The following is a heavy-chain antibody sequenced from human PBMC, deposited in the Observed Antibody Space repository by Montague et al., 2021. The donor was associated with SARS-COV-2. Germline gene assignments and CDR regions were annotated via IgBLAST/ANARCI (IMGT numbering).Heavy chain of an antibody. CDR1: GHTFSNYG. D-gene: IGHD1-20*01. CDR3: ARDRGGGITGTTGLDY. CDR2: ISDHNSDT. Sequence: SVKVSCKASGHTFSNYGISWVRQAPGQGLDWMGWISDHNSDTRHAEKFQDRVTMTTDTSTSTAYMELRSLRSDDTAVYYCARDRGGGITGTTGLDYWGQGTLVTVSS. V-gene: IGHV1-18*01. J-gene: IGHJ4*02.